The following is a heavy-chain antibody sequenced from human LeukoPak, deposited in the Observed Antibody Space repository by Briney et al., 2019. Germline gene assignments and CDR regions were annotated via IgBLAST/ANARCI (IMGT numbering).Heavy chain of an antibody. CDR2: ISSSSSYI. D-gene: IGHD3-22*01. J-gene: IGHJ6*02. Sequence: PGRSLRLSCAASGFTFSSYAMHWVRQAPGKGLEWVSSISSSSSYIYYADSLKGRFTISRDNAKNSLYLQMNSLRAEDTAVYYCARDGYYYETSGYYTDWTHYYYYYGMDVWGQGTTVTVSS. CDR3: ARDGYYYETSGYYTDWTHYYYYYGMDV. CDR1: GFTFSSYA. V-gene: IGHV3-21*01.